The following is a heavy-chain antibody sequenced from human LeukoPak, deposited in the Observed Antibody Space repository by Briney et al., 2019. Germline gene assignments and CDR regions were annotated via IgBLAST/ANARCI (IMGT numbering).Heavy chain of an antibody. CDR3: ARGLRDWGCSSASCLH. J-gene: IGHJ4*02. Sequence: PGGSLRLSCVGSGFPFSHYWMTWVRQAPGKGLEWVASIKQYGSEKDYVESVKGRFTISRDDAMNSVYLQMNSLRVEDTAVYYCARGLRDWGCSSASCLHWGQGTPVAVS. V-gene: IGHV3-7*04. CDR2: IKQYGSEK. CDR1: GFPFSHYW. D-gene: IGHD2-2*01.